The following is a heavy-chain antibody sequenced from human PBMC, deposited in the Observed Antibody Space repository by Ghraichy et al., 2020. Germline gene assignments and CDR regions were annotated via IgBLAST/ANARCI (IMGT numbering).Heavy chain of an antibody. Sequence: SETLSLTCTVSGGSIDTHYLSWLRQPPGKGLEWIWYLYYNGNTNYNPFLRSRVTISGDTSKNQLSLNLRSVTSADTAVNYCARDTSPFGYIAFDQWGQGSLVTVSS. D-gene: IGHD5-24*01. CDR3: ARDTSPFGYIAFDQ. V-gene: IGHV4-59*11. CDR1: GGSIDTHY. J-gene: IGHJ4*01. CDR2: LYYNGNT.